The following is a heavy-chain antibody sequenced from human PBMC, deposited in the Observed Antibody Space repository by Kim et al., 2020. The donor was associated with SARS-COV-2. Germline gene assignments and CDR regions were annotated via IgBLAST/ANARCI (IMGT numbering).Heavy chain of an antibody. D-gene: IGHD6-13*01. CDR1: GFTFSSYA. V-gene: IGHV3-23*01. Sequence: GGSLRLSCAASGFTFSSYAMSWVRQAPGKGPEWVSLVSGSGGSTYHADSVKGRFAISRDNTKKTLYLQMNSLRAEDTALYYCAKGDSSNWSVFDYWGQGTMVTVSS. CDR2: VSGSGGST. CDR3: AKGDSSNWSVFDY. J-gene: IGHJ4*02.